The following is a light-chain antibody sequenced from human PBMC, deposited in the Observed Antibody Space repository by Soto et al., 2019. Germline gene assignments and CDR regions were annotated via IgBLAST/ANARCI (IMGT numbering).Light chain of an antibody. J-gene: IGKJ4*01. CDR2: GAS. CDR3: HQYNDWPVT. CDR1: QSVSSN. Sequence: ETVMTQSPATLSVSPGERATLSCRASQSVSSNLAWYQEKPGQAPRLLIYGASTRATGVPARFSGSGSGTQFTPTISSLQSEDFAVYYCHQYNDWPVTFGGGTKVEIK. V-gene: IGKV3-15*01.